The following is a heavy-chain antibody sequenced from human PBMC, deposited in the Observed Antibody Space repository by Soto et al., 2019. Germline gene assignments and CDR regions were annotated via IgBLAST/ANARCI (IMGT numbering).Heavy chain of an antibody. CDR2: IYHDGST. V-gene: IGHV4-30-2*01. CDR1: GGSISSGPYS. D-gene: IGHD1-1*01. CDR3: ARRVNSVVDP. J-gene: IGHJ5*02. Sequence: QLQLQESGSGLVKPSQTLALTCAVSGGSISSGPYSWSWIRQPPGKGLEWIGYIYHDGSTYYNPSLKSRVTISVDKSKNQFSLKLSSVTAADTAVYYGARRVNSVVDPWGQGTLVTVSS.